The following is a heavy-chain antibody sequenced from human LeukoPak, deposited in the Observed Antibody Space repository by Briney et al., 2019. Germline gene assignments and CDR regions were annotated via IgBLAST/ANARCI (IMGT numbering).Heavy chain of an antibody. CDR1: GFTFSSYS. Sequence: GGSLRLSCAASGFTFSSYSMNWVRQAPGKGLEWVSYISSSSSTIYYADSVKGRFTISRDNAKNSLYLQMNSLRAEDTAVYYCASRNYYYGMDVWGQGTTVTVSS. J-gene: IGHJ6*02. CDR2: ISSSSSTI. V-gene: IGHV3-48*04. CDR3: ASRNYYYGMDV.